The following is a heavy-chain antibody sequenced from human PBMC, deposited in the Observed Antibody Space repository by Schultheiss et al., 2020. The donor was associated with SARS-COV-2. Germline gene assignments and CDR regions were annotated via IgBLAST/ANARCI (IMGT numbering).Heavy chain of an antibody. J-gene: IGHJ4*02. CDR2: VSHDGNVK. V-gene: IGHV3-30*04. CDR3: ARATEKFDY. D-gene: IGHD1-26*01. CDR1: GFSFGSFA. Sequence: GGSLRLSCVASGFSFGSFAVVWVRQAPGKGLDWVAVVSHDGNVKVYADSVKGRFTISRDNSKNTLYLQMNDLTPEDTAVYYCARATEKFDYWGQGTLVTVSS.